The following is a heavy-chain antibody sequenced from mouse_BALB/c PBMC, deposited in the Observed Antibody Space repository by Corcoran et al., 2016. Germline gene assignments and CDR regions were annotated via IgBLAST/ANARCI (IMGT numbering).Heavy chain of an antibody. CDR1: GYSITSGYY. CDR2: INYDGSN. D-gene: IGHD2-14*01. Sequence: DVQLQESGPGLVKPSQSLSLTCSVTGYSITSGYYWNWIRQFPGNKLEWMGYINYDGSNNYNPSLKNRISITRDTSKNQFFLKLKSVTTEDTGTYYCARGVYRYDAMDYWGQGTSVTVSS. V-gene: IGHV3-6*02. J-gene: IGHJ4*01. CDR3: ARGVYRYDAMDY.